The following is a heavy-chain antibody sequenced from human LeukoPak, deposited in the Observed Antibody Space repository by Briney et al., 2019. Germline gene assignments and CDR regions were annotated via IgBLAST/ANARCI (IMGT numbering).Heavy chain of an antibody. J-gene: IGHJ4*02. Sequence: PSETLSLTCAVYGGSFSGYYWSWIRQPPGKGLEWIGEINLSGSTNYNPSLKSRVTISVDTSKNQFSLKLSSVTAADTAVYYCARVRYDSSGYYVTGVGYFDYWGQGTLVTVSS. D-gene: IGHD3-22*01. V-gene: IGHV4-34*01. CDR1: GGSFSGYY. CDR2: INLSGST. CDR3: ARVRYDSSGYYVTGVGYFDY.